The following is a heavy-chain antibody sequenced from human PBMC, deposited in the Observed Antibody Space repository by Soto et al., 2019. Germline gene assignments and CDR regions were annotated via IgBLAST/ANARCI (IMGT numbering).Heavy chain of an antibody. D-gene: IGHD2-2*01. V-gene: IGHV3-21*01. CDR3: AREDSIIIPAVSDF. J-gene: IGHJ4*02. CDR1: GFYFNNYG. CDR2: VSKSDYT. Sequence: GGSLRLSCAVSGFYFNNYGINWVRQAPGKGLEWVSSVSKSDYTYYSNSVKGRFTISRDNAKNSVSLQMNSLRPEDTAVYYCAREDSIIIPAVSDFWGQGTLVTVSS.